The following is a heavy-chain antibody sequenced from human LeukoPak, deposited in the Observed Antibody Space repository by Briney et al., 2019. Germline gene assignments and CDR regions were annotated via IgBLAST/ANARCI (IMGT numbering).Heavy chain of an antibody. CDR1: GGSISSSSYY. Sequence: PSETLSLTCTVSGGSISSSSYYWGWIRQPPGKGLEWVASMCGTAGCTFYPDSVKGRFTISRDNSKNVLYLRMNSLTAEDTAIYYCAKDRPNFHENSGHYYRRDGDSWGQGTLVTVSS. D-gene: IGHD3-22*01. J-gene: IGHJ5*01. CDR3: AKDRPNFHENSGHYYRRDGDS. CDR2: MCGTAGCT. V-gene: IGHV3-23*01.